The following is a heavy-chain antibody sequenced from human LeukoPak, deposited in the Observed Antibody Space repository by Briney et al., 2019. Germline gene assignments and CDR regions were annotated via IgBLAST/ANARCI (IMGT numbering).Heavy chain of an antibody. CDR1: GYTVTGYY. Sequence: GASVKVSCKASGYTVTGYYMHWVRQAPGQGLEWMGWINPNSGGTNYAQKFQGWVTMTRDTSISTAYMELSRLRSDDTAVYYCARAPLRGYYFDYWGQGTLVTVSS. J-gene: IGHJ4*02. V-gene: IGHV1-2*04. CDR2: INPNSGGT. D-gene: IGHD3-10*01. CDR3: ARAPLRGYYFDY.